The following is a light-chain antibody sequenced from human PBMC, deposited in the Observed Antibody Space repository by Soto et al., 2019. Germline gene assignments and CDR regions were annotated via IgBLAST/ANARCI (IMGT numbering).Light chain of an antibody. CDR3: SSFTRSNSYV. Sequence: QSALTQPASVSGSPGQSITISCTGTSSDVGAYNYVSWYQQHPGKVPKLMIYDVSDQPSGVSNRFSGSKSGNTACLTISGLQAEAEVDYSSSSFTRSNSYVFGTGTKLTVL. J-gene: IGLJ1*01. V-gene: IGLV2-14*03. CDR1: SSDVGAYNY. CDR2: DVS.